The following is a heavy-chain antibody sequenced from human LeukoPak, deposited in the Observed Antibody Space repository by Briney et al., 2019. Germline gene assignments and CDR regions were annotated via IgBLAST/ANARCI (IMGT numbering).Heavy chain of an antibody. CDR1: GYSFTSYW. CDR2: IYPGDSDT. D-gene: IGHD6-19*01. V-gene: IGHV5-51*01. J-gene: IGHJ3*02. CDR3: ARRSSGWYRAFDI. Sequence: GESLKISCKGSGYSFTSYWIGWVRQMPGKGLEWMGIIYPGDSDTRYSPSFQGQITISADKSISTAYLQWSSLKASDTAMYYCARRSSGWYRAFDIWGQGAMVTVSS.